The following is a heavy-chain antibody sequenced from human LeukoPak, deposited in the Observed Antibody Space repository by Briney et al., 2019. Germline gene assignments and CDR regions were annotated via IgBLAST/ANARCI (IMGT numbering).Heavy chain of an antibody. D-gene: IGHD3-9*01. Sequence: PSETLSLTCTVSGGSISSSSYYWGWIRQPPGKGLEWIGEGGDRGGTKYSPSLKSRVTISADTSKNQFSLNLNSVTAADTAVYYCAKNGQTGFSFDPWGQGTLVTVSS. J-gene: IGHJ5*02. CDR3: AKNGQTGFSFDP. V-gene: IGHV4-39*07. CDR2: GGDRGGT. CDR1: GGSISSSSYY.